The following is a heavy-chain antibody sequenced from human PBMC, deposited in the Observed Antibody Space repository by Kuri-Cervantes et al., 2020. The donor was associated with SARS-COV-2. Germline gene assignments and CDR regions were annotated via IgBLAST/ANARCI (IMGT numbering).Heavy chain of an antibody. CDR3: ARRGGTSVGYYYYGMDV. Sequence: SVKVSCKASGGTFSSYAISWVRQAPGQGLEWMGGIIPILGIANYAQKFQGRVTITADKSTSTAYMELSSLRSEDTAVYYCARRGGTSVGYYYYGMDVWGQGTTVTVSS. V-gene: IGHV1-69*10. CDR1: GGTFSSYA. J-gene: IGHJ6*02. CDR2: IIPILGIA. D-gene: IGHD3-16*01.